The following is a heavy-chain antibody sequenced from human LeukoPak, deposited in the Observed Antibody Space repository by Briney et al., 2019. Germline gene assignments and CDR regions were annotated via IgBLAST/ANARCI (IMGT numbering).Heavy chain of an antibody. CDR2: ISGSGGTT. D-gene: IGHD5-12*01. CDR3: SKMRMWLREVDY. CDR1: GFTFNDYS. J-gene: IGHJ4*01. Sequence: GGSLRLSCTASGFTFNDYSMTWVRQAPGKGLEWVSVISGSGGTTYYTDSVKGRFTISRDNSKNTLYLQKNSLRAEDTAVYYCSKMRMWLREVDYWGQGNLVNVSS. V-gene: IGHV3-23*01.